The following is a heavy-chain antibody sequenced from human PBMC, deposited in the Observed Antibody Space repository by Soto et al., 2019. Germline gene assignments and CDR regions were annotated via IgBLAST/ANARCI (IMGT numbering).Heavy chain of an antibody. CDR2: ISYDGSNK. CDR3: ARGGYDSSGYDAFDI. D-gene: IGHD3-22*01. Sequence: GGSLRLSCAASGFTFSSYAMHWVRQAPGKGLEWVAVISYDGSNKYYADSVKGRFTISRDNSKNTLYLQMNSLRAEDTAVYYCARGGYDSSGYDAFDIWGQGTMVTVSS. CDR1: GFTFSSYA. J-gene: IGHJ3*02. V-gene: IGHV3-30*04.